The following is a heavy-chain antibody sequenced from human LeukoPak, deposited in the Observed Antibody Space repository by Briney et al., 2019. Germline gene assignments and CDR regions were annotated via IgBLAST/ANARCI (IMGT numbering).Heavy chain of an antibody. J-gene: IGHJ4*02. CDR2: INPYNGNA. D-gene: IGHD4-17*01. Sequence: GASVKVSCKASGGTFSSYAISWVRQAPGQGLECMGWINPYNGNAKYALNVQDRVTMTTDTSTSTAYLELRSLRSDDTAMYYCAREIYGRFDYWGQGTLVTVSS. CDR3: AREIYGRFDY. V-gene: IGHV1-18*01. CDR1: GGTFSSYA.